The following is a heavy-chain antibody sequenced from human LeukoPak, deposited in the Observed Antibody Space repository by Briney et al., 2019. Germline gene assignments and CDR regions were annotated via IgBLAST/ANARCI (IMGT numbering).Heavy chain of an antibody. D-gene: IGHD2-2*02. CDR2: ISYDGSNK. V-gene: IGHV3-30*18. CDR3: AKANYQLLYPGAFDI. CDR1: GFTFSSYG. Sequence: PGGSLRLSCAASGFTFSSYGMHWVRQAPGKGLEWVAVISYDGSNKYYADSVKGRFTISRDNSKNTLYLQMNSLRAEDTAVYYCAKANYQLLYPGAFDIWGQGTMVTVSS. J-gene: IGHJ3*02.